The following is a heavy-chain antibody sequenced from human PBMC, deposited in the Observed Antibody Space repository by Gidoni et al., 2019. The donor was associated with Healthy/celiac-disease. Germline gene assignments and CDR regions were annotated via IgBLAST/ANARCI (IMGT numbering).Heavy chain of an antibody. CDR3: ARSRKEGYFDL. J-gene: IGHJ2*01. CDR1: GYSISSGYY. Sequence: QVQLPESGAGLVKPSETLSLTCAVSGYSISSGYYWGWIRQPPGKGLEWIGSIYHSGSTYYNPYLKSRVTISVDTSKNQFSLKLSSVTAADTAVYYCARSRKEGYFDLWGRGTLVTVSS. V-gene: IGHV4-38-2*01. CDR2: IYHSGST.